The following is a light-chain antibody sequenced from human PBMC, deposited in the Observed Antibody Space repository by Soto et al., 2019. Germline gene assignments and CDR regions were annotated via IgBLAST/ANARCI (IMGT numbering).Light chain of an antibody. CDR3: HQYHSYPAS. V-gene: IGKV1-16*01. Sequence: DIQMTQSPSSLSASVGDRVTITCRASQGISSFLAWFQQKPGKAPKSLIYDASTLQSGVSSRFSGRGSDTHFTLTISSLQPEDFATYYCHQYHSYPASFGQGTKVEIK. J-gene: IGKJ1*01. CDR2: DAS. CDR1: QGISSF.